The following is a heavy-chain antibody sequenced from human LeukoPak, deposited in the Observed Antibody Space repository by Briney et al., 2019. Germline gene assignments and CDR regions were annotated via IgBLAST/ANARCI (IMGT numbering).Heavy chain of an antibody. V-gene: IGHV1-18*01. CDR1: GYTFTSYG. CDR3: ARDAVSTVTAGGIDY. Sequence: ASVKVSCKASGYTFTSYGISWVRQAPGQGLEWMEWISAYSGNTEYAENIQGRVTMTTDTSTSTAYMELRSLRSDDTAVYYCARDAVSTVTAGGIDYWGQGTLVTVSS. CDR2: ISAYSGNT. J-gene: IGHJ4*02. D-gene: IGHD2-21*02.